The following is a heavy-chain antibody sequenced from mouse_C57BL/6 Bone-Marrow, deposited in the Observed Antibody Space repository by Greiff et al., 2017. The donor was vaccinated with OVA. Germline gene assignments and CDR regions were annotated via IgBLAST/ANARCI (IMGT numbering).Heavy chain of an antibody. CDR3: ARDLLYYYGSSSFAY. Sequence: EVMLVESGGGLVKPGGSLKLSCAASGFTFSSYAMSWVRQTPEKRLEWVATISDGGSYTYYPDNVKGRFTISRDNAKNNLYLQMSHLKSEDTAMYYCARDLLYYYGSSSFAYWGQGTLVTVSA. CDR2: ISDGGSYT. V-gene: IGHV5-4*01. CDR1: GFTFSSYA. D-gene: IGHD1-1*01. J-gene: IGHJ3*01.